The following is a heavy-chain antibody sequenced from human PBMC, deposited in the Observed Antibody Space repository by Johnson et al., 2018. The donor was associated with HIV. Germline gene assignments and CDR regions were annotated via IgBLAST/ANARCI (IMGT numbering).Heavy chain of an antibody. CDR2: IYSGGSR. CDR3: ARGDGYRRAFAI. J-gene: IGHJ3*02. CDR1: GFTVNSNY. V-gene: IGHV3-53*01. Sequence: VQLVESGGGLIQPGGSLRLSCAASGFTVNSNYMSWVRQAPGQGLEWVSVIYSGGSRHYRDSVKGRFTVSRDSSRNTVYLQRNSLRAEDTAVYYCARGDGYRRAFAIWGQGTMVTVSS. D-gene: IGHD1-1*01.